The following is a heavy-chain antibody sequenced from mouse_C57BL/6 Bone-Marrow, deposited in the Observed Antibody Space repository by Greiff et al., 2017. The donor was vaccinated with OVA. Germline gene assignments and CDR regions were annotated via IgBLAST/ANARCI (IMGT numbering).Heavy chain of an antibody. CDR3: ARHGYPAWFAY. Sequence: EVKLMESGGGLVKPGGSLKLSCAASGFTFCSYTMSWVRQTPEKRLEWVATISGGGGNTYYPDSVKGRFTISRDNAKNTLYLQMSSLRSEDTALYYCARHGYPAWFAYWGQGTLVTVSA. V-gene: IGHV5-9*01. J-gene: IGHJ3*01. CDR2: ISGGGGNT. CDR1: GFTFCSYT. D-gene: IGHD2-2*01.